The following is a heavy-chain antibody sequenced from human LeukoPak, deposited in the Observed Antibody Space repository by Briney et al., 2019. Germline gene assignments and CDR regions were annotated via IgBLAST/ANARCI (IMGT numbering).Heavy chain of an antibody. CDR2: IIPIFGTA. CDR1: GGTFSSYA. V-gene: IGHV1-69*13. Sequence: SVKVSCKASGGTFSSYAISWVRQAPGQGLEWMGGIIPIFGTASYAQKFQGRVTITADESTSTAYMELSSLRSEDTAVYYCARGREVIVPSTPHLYYYYGMDVWGQGTTVTVSS. D-gene: IGHD2/OR15-2a*01. CDR3: ARGREVIVPSTPHLYYYYGMDV. J-gene: IGHJ6*02.